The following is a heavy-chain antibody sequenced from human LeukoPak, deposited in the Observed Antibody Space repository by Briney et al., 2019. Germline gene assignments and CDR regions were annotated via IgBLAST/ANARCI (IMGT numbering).Heavy chain of an antibody. CDR3: ARGDYYDSSGYGYYYYYGMDV. V-gene: IGHV1-46*01. Sequence: GASVKVSCKASGYTFTNYYLHWVRQAPGQGFEWMGIINPGGGTTTYAQKFQGRVTMTRDTSTSTVYMELSSLRSEDTAVYYCARGDYYDSSGYGYYYYYGMDVWGQGTTVTVSS. J-gene: IGHJ6*02. CDR2: INPGGGTT. D-gene: IGHD3-22*01. CDR1: GYTFTNYY.